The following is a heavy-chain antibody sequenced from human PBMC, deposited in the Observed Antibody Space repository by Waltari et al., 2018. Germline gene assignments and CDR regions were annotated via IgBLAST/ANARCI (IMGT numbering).Heavy chain of an antibody. CDR1: GFSLNRYS. CDR2: ISVSDDKT. D-gene: IGHD2-2*01. J-gene: IGHJ1*01. Sequence: EVRLVQSGGDLVQPGGSLRLSCAVSGFSLNRYSMIWVRQTPERGWEWVAYISVSDDKTEYADSVRGRFTISRDIARNSVSLQMKNLKVEDTAMYYCARELGGSAAGTDHWGQGSMVFVSS. CDR3: ARELGGSAAGTDH. V-gene: IGHV3-48*01.